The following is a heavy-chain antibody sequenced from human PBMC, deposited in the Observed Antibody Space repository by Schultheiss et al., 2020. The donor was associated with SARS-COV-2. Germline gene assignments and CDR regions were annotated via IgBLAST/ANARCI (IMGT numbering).Heavy chain of an antibody. CDR3: ARVSTIGSQGQALGMDV. Sequence: SETLSLTCAVSGYSISSGYYWSWIRQPPGKGLEWIGYMYYSESTNYNPSLKSRVTISVDTSKKQFSLKLSSVTAADTAVYYCARVSTIGSQGQALGMDVWGQGTTVTVSS. V-gene: IGHV4-61*01. D-gene: IGHD5-24*01. J-gene: IGHJ6*02. CDR2: MYYSEST. CDR1: GYSISSGYY.